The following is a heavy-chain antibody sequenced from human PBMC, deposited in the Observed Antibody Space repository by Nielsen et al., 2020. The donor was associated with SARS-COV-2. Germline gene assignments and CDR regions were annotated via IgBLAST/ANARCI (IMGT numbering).Heavy chain of an antibody. D-gene: IGHD3-10*01. V-gene: IGHV3-74*01. CDR2: IKSDGTKT. CDR1: GFTFSSYS. Sequence: GGSLRLSCAASGFTFSSYSMHWVRQGPGKGLVWVSHIKSDGTKTTYADSVKGRFITSRDNAKNTVYLQMNSLKAEDTAVYYCVRVRDDGHYYDSGPFDYWGQGALVTVSS. CDR3: VRVRDDGHYYDSGPFDY. J-gene: IGHJ4*02.